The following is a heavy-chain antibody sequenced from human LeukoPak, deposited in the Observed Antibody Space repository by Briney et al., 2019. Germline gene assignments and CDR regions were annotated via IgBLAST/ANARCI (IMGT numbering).Heavy chain of an antibody. V-gene: IGHV3-33*06. D-gene: IGHD6-13*01. J-gene: IGHJ4*02. CDR3: AKEGHDSSSWPFDY. CDR1: GFTFSSYG. CDR2: IWYDGSNK. Sequence: GGSLRLSCAASGFTFSSYGMHWVRQAPGKGLEWVAVIWYDGSNKYYADSVKGRFTISRDNSKNTLYLQMNSLRAEDTAVYYCAKEGHDSSSWPFDYWGQGTLVTVSS.